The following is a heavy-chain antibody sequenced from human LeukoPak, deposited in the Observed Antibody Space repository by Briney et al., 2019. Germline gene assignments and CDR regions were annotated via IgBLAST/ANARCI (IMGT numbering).Heavy chain of an antibody. J-gene: IGHJ4*02. CDR2: ITTSDGNT. D-gene: IGHD5-24*01. V-gene: IGHV3-23*01. CDR3: VRDGDAYNFDC. CDR1: GFTFSSYT. Sequence: GGSLRLSCAASGFTFSSYTMSWVRQAPGKGLEWVSTITTSDGNTYYADSVKGRFTVSRDNSKNTLYLQMNSLRAEDTAVYYCVRDGDAYNFDCWGQGTLVVVSS.